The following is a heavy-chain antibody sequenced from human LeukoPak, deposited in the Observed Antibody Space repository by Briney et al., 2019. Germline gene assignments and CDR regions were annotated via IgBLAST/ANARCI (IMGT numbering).Heavy chain of an antibody. CDR2: ISFSGGRT. D-gene: IGHD6-25*01. CDR3: AKSAAESESSFTDV. CDR1: GFSFSSYA. J-gene: IGHJ6*02. Sequence: PGGSLRLSCAASGFSFSSYAMSWVRQAPGKGLEGVSIISFSGGRTYYADSVKGRYTISRDNSKNSLYLQMNSLRAEDTAVYYCAKSAAESESSFTDVWGQGTTVTVSS. V-gene: IGHV3-23*01.